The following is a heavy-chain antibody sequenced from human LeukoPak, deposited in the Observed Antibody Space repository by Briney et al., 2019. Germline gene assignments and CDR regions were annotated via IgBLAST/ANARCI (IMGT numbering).Heavy chain of an antibody. J-gene: IGHJ6*04. CDR1: GGSFSGHY. V-gene: IGHV4-34*01. D-gene: IGHD3-10*01. CDR2: INHSGST. CDR3: ARGSYYGSGSYYNRQYYYYGMDV. Sequence: PSETLSLTCAVYGGSFSGHYWSWIRQPPGKGLEWIGEINHSGSTNYNPSLKSRVTISVDTSKNQFSLKLSSVTAADTAVYYCARGSYYGSGSYYNRQYYYYGMDVWGKGTTVTVSS.